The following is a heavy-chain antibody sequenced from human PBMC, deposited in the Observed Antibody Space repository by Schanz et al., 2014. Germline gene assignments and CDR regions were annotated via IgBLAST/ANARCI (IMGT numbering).Heavy chain of an antibody. CDR2: VSRSTPDI. D-gene: IGHD6-13*01. J-gene: IGHJ4*02. Sequence: EVQLVESGGGLVKPGGSLRLSCAVSGFTASSHSMNWVRQAPGKGLEWVSYVSRSTPDINYADSVKGRFTMSRDNAKSALYIQINNLRVEDTGVYYGAASSGRYPAADYWGEGTLVTVSS. CDR3: AASSGRYPAADY. V-gene: IGHV3-21*02. CDR1: GFTASSHS.